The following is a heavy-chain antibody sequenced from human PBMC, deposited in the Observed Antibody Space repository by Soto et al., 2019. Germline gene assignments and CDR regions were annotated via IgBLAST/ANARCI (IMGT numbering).Heavy chain of an antibody. CDR3: ARTITYYYDSSGPNDAFDI. D-gene: IGHD3-22*01. CDR2: IWYDGSNK. Sequence: GGSLRLSCAASGFTFSSYGMHWVRQAPGKGLEWVAVIWYDGSNKYYADSVKGRFTISRDNSKNTLYLQMNSLRAEDTAVYYCARTITYYYDSSGPNDAFDIWGQGTMVTV. V-gene: IGHV3-33*01. J-gene: IGHJ3*02. CDR1: GFTFSSYG.